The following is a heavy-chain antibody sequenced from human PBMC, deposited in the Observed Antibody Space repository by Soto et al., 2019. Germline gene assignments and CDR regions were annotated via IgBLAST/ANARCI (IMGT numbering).Heavy chain of an antibody. D-gene: IGHD2-21*01. J-gene: IGHJ6*02. V-gene: IGHV1-18*01. CDR3: ARALFYGMDV. Sequence: GASVKVSCKASGYTFTSYAISWVRQAPGQGLEWMGWINPNNGSTNYAQKLQGRVTMTTDTSTSTAYMELRSLRSDDTAVYYCARALFYGMDVWGQGTTVTVSS. CDR2: INPNNGST. CDR1: GYTFTSYA.